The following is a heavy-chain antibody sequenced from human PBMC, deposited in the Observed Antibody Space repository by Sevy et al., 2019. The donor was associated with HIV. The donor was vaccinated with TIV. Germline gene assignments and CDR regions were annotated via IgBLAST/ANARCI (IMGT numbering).Heavy chain of an antibody. CDR2: ISGSGGSGTKT. CDR1: GFTFSNYA. V-gene: IGHV3-23*01. J-gene: IGHJ4*02. Sequence: GGSLRLSCAASGFTFSNYAMNWVRQAPGKGLEWVSGISGSGGSGTKTHYANSVKGRFTISRDDSKNSLFLQLNSLRAEDTAIYYCARKYDSSDYFDYWGQGTLVTVSS. D-gene: IGHD3-22*01. CDR3: ARKYDSSDYFDY.